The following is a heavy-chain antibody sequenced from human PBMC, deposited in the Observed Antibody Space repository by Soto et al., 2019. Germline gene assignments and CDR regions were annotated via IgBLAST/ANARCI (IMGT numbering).Heavy chain of an antibody. CDR3: AGPWNKQ. D-gene: IGHD1-1*01. CDR2: MNPNRGNT. V-gene: IGHV1-8*01. Sequence: QVQLVQSGAEVKKPGASVKVSCKASGYTFTSYDINWVRQDTGQGLEWMGWMNPNRGNTGYAQKFQGRGTMTRNTPICTAYMELSSLRDEDTAVYFCAGPWNKQWGQGTAVTVSS. CDR1: GYTFTSYD. J-gene: IGHJ4*02.